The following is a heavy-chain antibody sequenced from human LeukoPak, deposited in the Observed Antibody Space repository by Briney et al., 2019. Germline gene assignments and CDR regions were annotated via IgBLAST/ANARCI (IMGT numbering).Heavy chain of an antibody. CDR2: IRYKAYSYTT. CDR1: GFTFSDHY. CDR3: ARDWNHYDSGTYYDAFDI. V-gene: IGHV3-72*01. J-gene: IGHJ3*02. Sequence: GGSLRLSCAASGFTFSDHYMDWVRQAPGKGLEWVGRIRYKAYSYTTEYAASVKGRFTISRDDSKNSLYLQMNSLKTEDTAVYYCARDWNHYDSGTYYDAFDIWGQGTMVTVSS. D-gene: IGHD3-10*01.